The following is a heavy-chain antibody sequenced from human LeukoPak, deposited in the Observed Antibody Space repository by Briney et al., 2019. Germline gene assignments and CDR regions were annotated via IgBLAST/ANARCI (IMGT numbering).Heavy chain of an antibody. CDR1: GFTFDDYA. CDR2: ISWNSGSI. D-gene: IGHD5-18*01. Sequence: GGSLRLSCADSGFTFDDYAMHWVWQAPGKGLEWVSGISWNSGSIGYADSVKGRFTISRDNAKNSLYLQMNSLRAEDTALYDCAKGWIQTQSLFDYWGQGTLVTVSS. CDR3: AKGWIQTQSLFDY. V-gene: IGHV3-9*01. J-gene: IGHJ4*02.